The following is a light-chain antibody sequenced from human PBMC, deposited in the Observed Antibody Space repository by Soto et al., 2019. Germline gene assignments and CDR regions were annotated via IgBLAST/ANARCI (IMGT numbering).Light chain of an antibody. CDR1: QSISRW. CDR2: DAS. J-gene: IGKJ4*01. Sequence: DIQMTQSPSTLSASVGDRVTITCRASQSISRWLAWYQQKPGKAPKLLIYDASSLESWVPSTFSGSGSGTEFTLTISSLQPDDFGTYHCPQYNSWAGDTFGGGTKVEIK. CDR3: PQYNSWAGDT. V-gene: IGKV1-5*01.